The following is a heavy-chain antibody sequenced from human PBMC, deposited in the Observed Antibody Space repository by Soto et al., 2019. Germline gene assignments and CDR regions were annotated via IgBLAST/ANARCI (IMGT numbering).Heavy chain of an antibody. V-gene: IGHV6-1*01. CDR1: GDSVSSNSAA. D-gene: IGHD2-15*01. Sequence: KQSQTLSLTCAISGDSVSSNSAAWNWIRQSPSRGLEWLGRTYYRSKWYNDYAVSVKSRITINPDTSKNQFSLQLNSVTPEDTAVYYCARDTPPGVLATNWFDPWGQGTLVTVSS. J-gene: IGHJ5*02. CDR2: TYYRSKWYN. CDR3: ARDTPPGVLATNWFDP.